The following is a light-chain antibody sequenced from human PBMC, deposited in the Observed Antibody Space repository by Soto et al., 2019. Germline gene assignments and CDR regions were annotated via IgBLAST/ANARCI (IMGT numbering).Light chain of an antibody. J-gene: IGKJ2*01. V-gene: IGKV1-5*03. Sequence: EIQMTQSPSTLSASVGDRVTITCRASQSIGTWLAWYQQKPGKAPNLLIYKASTLESGVPSRFSGSGSGTEFTLTISFLLPEDFATYYCHQYSTYSYTFGQGTKLEIK. CDR2: KAS. CDR1: QSIGTW. CDR3: HQYSTYSYT.